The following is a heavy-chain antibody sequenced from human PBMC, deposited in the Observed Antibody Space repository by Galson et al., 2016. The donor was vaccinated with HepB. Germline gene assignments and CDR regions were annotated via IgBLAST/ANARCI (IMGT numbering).Heavy chain of an antibody. V-gene: IGHV3-23*01. J-gene: IGHJ4*02. CDR3: ARGGNYGYT. D-gene: IGHD1-26*01. Sequence: SLRLSCAASGFTFRNAWLSWVRQGPGTGLEWVSGLSGSGGSTYYADSVKGRFIISRDNSKNTLYLQMNSLRVEDTAVYYCARGGNYGYTWGLGTLVTVSS. CDR2: LSGSGGST. CDR1: GFTFRNAW.